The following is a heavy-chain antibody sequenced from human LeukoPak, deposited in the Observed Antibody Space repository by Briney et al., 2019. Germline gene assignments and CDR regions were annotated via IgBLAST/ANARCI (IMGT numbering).Heavy chain of an antibody. D-gene: IGHD3-10*01. CDR3: TTDLGLTMIRGVIVS. J-gene: IGHJ5*01. CDR1: GFTVNSNY. V-gene: IGHV3-15*01. CDR2: IKSKGDGETT. Sequence: PGGSLRLSCAVAGFTVNSNYVSWVRQAPGKGLAWVGRIKSKGDGETTDYAAPVKGRFTMTRDDSKATVYLQMNYLEAEDTAVYYCTTDLGLTMIRGVIVSWGQGALVTVSS.